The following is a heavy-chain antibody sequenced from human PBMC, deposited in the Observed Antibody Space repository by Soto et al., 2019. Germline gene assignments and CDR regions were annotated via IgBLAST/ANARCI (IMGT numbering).Heavy chain of an antibody. CDR1: GGSFSGYY. CDR3: ARVLELRYFYWVGGYYYGMDV. D-gene: IGHD3-9*01. CDR2: INHSGST. J-gene: IGHJ6*02. V-gene: IGHV4-34*01. Sequence: SETLSLTCAVYGGSFSGYYWSWIRQPPGKGLEWIGEINHSGSTNYNPSLKSRVTISVDTSKNQFSLKLSPVTAADTAVYYCARVLELRYFYWVGGYYYGMDVWGQGTTVTVSS.